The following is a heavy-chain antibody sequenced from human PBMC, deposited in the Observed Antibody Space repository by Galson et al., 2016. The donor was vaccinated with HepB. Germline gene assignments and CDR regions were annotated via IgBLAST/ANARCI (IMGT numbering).Heavy chain of an antibody. D-gene: IGHD6-13*01. J-gene: IGHJ4*02. CDR1: GVSIGSYF. Sequence: SETLSLTCTVSGVSIGSYFWSWIRQPPGKGLQWIGYIYYTGSTNYNPSLKSRVTMSVDVSKNQFSLNLSSVTVADTAVYYCARDKGLPAAGMGNFDYWGQGTLVTVSS. CDR3: ARDKGLPAAGMGNFDY. CDR2: IYYTGST. V-gene: IGHV4-59*01.